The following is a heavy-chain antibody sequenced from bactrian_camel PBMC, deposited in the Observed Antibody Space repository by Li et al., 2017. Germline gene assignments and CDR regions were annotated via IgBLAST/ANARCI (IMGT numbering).Heavy chain of an antibody. CDR3: VRDFLEEMPLIWNY. V-gene: IGHV3S63*01. Sequence: HLVESGGGSVQAGGSLRLSCAASGRTYSNYFMGWFREAPGKEREGVASIDSKGTTVYGDSVQGRFTIHQDNAKNTVYLQMNSLKPEDTAVYYCVRDFLEEMPLIWNYWGQGTQVTVS. CDR2: IDSKGTT. D-gene: IGHD1*01. J-gene: IGHJ4*01. CDR1: GRTYSNYF.